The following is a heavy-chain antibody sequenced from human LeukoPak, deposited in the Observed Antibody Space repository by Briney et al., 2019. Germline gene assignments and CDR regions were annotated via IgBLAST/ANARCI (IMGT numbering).Heavy chain of an antibody. D-gene: IGHD6-13*01. V-gene: IGHV3-13*04. Sequence: PGGSLRLSCAASGFTFSSYDMHWVRQVTGKGLEWVSGIGTAGDTYYPGSVKGRLTISRENAKNSLYLQMNSLRAGDTAVYYCTRGRGPIAAAGNRNIDYWGQGTLVTVSS. CDR2: IGTAGDT. CDR3: TRGRGPIAAAGNRNIDY. J-gene: IGHJ4*02. CDR1: GFTFSSYD.